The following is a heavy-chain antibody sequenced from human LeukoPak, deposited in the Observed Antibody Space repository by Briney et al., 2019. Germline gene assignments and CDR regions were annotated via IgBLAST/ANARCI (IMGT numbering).Heavy chain of an antibody. Sequence: GGSLRLSCAASEFTFSSYWMHWVRQAPGKGLVWVSRINSDGSRSNYADSVMGRFTISRDNAENTLYLQMNSLRVKDTAVYYCVSGDSYALSDYWGQGTLVTVSS. V-gene: IGHV3-74*01. CDR2: INSDGSRS. D-gene: IGHD3-16*01. CDR3: VSGDSYALSDY. CDR1: EFTFSSYW. J-gene: IGHJ4*02.